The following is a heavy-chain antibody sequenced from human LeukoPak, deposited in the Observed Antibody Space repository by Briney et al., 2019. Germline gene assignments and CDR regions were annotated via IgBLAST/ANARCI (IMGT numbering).Heavy chain of an antibody. J-gene: IGHJ6*02. D-gene: IGHD5-12*01. CDR1: GFTLSTYA. CDR3: ARGGFGVSGYDYAYYYYGMDV. Sequence: RGSLRLSCADSGFTLSTYAMHWVRQAPGKGLEWVAVISYDGSNKYYADSVKGRFTISRDNSKNTLYLQMNSLRAEDTAVYYCARGGFGVSGYDYAYYYYGMDVWGQGTTVTVSS. V-gene: IGHV3-30*04. CDR2: ISYDGSNK.